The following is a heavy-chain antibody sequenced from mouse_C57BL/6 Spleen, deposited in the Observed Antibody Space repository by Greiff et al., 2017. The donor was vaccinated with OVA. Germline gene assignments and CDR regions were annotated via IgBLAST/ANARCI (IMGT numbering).Heavy chain of an antibody. V-gene: IGHV1-69*01. J-gene: IGHJ1*03. CDR2: IDPSDSYT. CDR1: GYTFTSYW. D-gene: IGHD2-2*01. CDR3: ARCGYDLYWYFDV. Sequence: QVHVKQPGAELVMPGASVKLSCKASGYTFTSYWMHWVKQRPGQGLEWIGEIDPSDSYTNYNQKFKGKSTLTVDKSSSTAYMQLSSLTSEDSAVYYCARCGYDLYWYFDVWGTGTTVTVSS.